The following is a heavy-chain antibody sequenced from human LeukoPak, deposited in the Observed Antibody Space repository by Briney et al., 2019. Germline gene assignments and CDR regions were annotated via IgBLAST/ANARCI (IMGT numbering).Heavy chain of an antibody. Sequence: SQTLSLTCTVSGGSISSGSYYWSWIRQPAGKGLEWIGRIYTSGSTNYNPSLKSRVTISVDTSKNQFSLKLSSVTAADTAVYYCARGWGSYQTYWYFDLWGRGTLVTVSS. CDR2: IYTSGST. V-gene: IGHV4-61*02. CDR3: ARGWGSYQTYWYFDL. CDR1: GGSISSGSYY. J-gene: IGHJ2*01. D-gene: IGHD2-2*01.